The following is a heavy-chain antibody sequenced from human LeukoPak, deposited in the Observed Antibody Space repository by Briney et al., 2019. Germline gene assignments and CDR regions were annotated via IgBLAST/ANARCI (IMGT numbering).Heavy chain of an antibody. CDR1: GGSFSGYY. CDR2: INHSGST. D-gene: IGHD6-6*01. V-gene: IGHV4-34*01. Sequence: SETLTLTCAVYGGSFSGYYWSWIRQPPGKGLEWFGAINHSGSTKYNPSPKSGVTTSVATTKNQFPLKLSSGTAADTAVYYCARDASIAPRSWFDPWGQGTLVTASS. J-gene: IGHJ5*02. CDR3: ARDASIAPRSWFDP.